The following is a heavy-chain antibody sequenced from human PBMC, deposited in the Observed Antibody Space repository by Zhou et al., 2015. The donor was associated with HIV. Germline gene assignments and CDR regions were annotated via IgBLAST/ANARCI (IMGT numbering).Heavy chain of an antibody. CDR1: GGSINTYA. CDR2: IIPMSGTT. D-gene: IGHD3-22*01. Sequence: QVQLVQSGAEVKKLGSSVKVSCRAFGGSINTYAISWVRQAPGQGLEWLGGIIPMSGTTNYARNFQGRVTITADKATSTAYMELNRLRSEDTAVYYCARGLDYYDSGAYYPFYFDYWGQGTLVTVSS. CDR3: ARGLDYYDSGAYYPFYFDY. V-gene: IGHV1-69*06. J-gene: IGHJ4*02.